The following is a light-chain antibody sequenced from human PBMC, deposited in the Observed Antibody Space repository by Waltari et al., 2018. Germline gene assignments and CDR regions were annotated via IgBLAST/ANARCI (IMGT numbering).Light chain of an antibody. Sequence: QSALTQPPSSSSSPRQKVTATCPGTISHIGHYYVSWYQHLPRTAPKLLIFDNSQRPSGIPERFSGSKTGTSATLGITGLQTGDEADYYCGTWDSSLDSYVFGSGSKVTVL. CDR2: DNS. CDR3: GTWDSSLDSYV. J-gene: IGLJ1*01. V-gene: IGLV1-51*01. CDR1: ISHIGHYY.